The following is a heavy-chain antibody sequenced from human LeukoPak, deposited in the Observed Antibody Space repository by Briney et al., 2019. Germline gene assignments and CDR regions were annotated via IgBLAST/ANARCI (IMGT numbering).Heavy chain of an antibody. Sequence: SETLSLTCTASGGSISSSSYYWGWIRQPPGKGPEWIGCIYYSGSTYYNPSLKSRVTISVDTSKNQFSLKLSSVTAADTAVYYCASTAITIFGVVTSEFDYWGQGTLVTVSS. CDR2: IYYSGST. D-gene: IGHD3-3*01. J-gene: IGHJ4*02. V-gene: IGHV4-39*01. CDR3: ASTAITIFGVVTSEFDY. CDR1: GGSISSSSYY.